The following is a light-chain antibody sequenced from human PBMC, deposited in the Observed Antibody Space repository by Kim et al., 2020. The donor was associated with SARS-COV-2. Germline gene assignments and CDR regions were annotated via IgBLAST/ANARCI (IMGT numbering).Light chain of an antibody. CDR3: QQSDNTPRT. CDR1: QIIGTN. Sequence: GSRVDRVVITCRASQIIGTNLNWYQQKPGKAPNLLSYGAATLQSGVPPRFSGRGAGTAFTLTVSTVEPEDFGTYYCQQSDNTPRTFGQGTKVDI. CDR2: GAA. V-gene: IGKV1-39*01. J-gene: IGKJ1*01.